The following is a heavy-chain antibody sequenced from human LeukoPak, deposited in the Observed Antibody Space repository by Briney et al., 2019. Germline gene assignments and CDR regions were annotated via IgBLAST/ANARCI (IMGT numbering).Heavy chain of an antibody. Sequence: SETLSLTCTVSGGSISSYYWSWIRQPPGKGLEWIGYIYYSGSTNYNPSLKSRVTISVDTSKNQFSLKLSSVTAADTAVYYCARRYYDSSGYYHDYWGQGTPVTVSS. V-gene: IGHV4-59*01. CDR1: GGSISSYY. CDR2: IYYSGST. J-gene: IGHJ4*02. D-gene: IGHD3-22*01. CDR3: ARRYYDSSGYYHDY.